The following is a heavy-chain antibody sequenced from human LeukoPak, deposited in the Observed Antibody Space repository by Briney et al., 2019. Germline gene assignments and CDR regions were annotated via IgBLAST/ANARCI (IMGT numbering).Heavy chain of an antibody. CDR3: AKTGRKQWPPYYFDY. V-gene: IGHV1-2*02. Sequence: ASVKVSCKASGYSFTGYYIQWVRQAPGQGLEWMGWINPNSGGINYAQKFQGRVTMTRDTSTTTAYMELRRLTSDDTAVYYCAKTGRKQWPPYYFDYWGQGTLVTVSS. CDR1: GYSFTGYY. D-gene: IGHD6-19*01. J-gene: IGHJ4*02. CDR2: INPNSGGI.